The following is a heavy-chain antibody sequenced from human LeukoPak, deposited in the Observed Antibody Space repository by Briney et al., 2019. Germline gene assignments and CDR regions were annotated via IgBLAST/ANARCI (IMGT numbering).Heavy chain of an antibody. V-gene: IGHV4-59*01. CDR3: ARGYYYDSSGYYYFDY. J-gene: IGHJ4*02. CDR1: GGSISSYY. D-gene: IGHD3-22*01. CDR2: IYYSGST. Sequence: PETLSLTCTVSGGSISSYYWSWIRQPPGKGLEWIGYIYYSGSTNYNPSLKSRVTISVDTSKNQFSLKLSSVTAADTAVYYCARGYYYDSSGYYYFDYWGQGTLVTVSS.